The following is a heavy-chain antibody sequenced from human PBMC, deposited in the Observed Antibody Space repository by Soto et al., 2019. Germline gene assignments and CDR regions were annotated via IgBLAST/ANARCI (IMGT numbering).Heavy chain of an antibody. CDR2: ISYDGSKK. CDR3: VRAGQKWDLPPPLAY. D-gene: IGHD1-26*01. CDR1: GFTFSYYS. J-gene: IGHJ4*02. V-gene: IGHV3-30-3*01. Sequence: QVHLVESGGGVVQPGRSLRLSCATSGFTFSYYSMHWVRQAPGKGLDWLAVISYDGSKKDYADSVKGRFTISRDTSKNTLYLQVKSLRLEDTAVYYCVRAGQKWDLPPPLAYWGQGTLVTVSS.